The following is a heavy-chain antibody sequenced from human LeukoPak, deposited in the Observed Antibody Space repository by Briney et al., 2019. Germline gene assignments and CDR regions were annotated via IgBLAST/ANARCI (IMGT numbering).Heavy chain of an antibody. D-gene: IGHD2-15*01. V-gene: IGHV3-21*04. Sequence: GGSLRLSCAASGFTFSSSSMHWVRQAPGKGLEWVSSISTSSSYIYYADSVKGRFTISRDNAKNSLFLQMNSLRAEDTAVYYCARVLRYCSGGNCYSGGLGYMDVWGKGTTVTISS. CDR1: GFTFSSSS. J-gene: IGHJ6*03. CDR3: ARVLRYCSGGNCYSGGLGYMDV. CDR2: ISTSSSYI.